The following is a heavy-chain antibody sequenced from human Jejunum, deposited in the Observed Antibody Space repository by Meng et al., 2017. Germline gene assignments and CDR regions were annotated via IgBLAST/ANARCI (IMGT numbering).Heavy chain of an antibody. Sequence: GESLKISCAASGFTFSSYSMNWVRQAPGKGMECVSSITGSSTYIYYADSVKGRFTISRDNARNSLYLQMNSLRAEDTAVYYCARSSSGPIYWGQGTLVTVSS. D-gene: IGHD3-22*01. J-gene: IGHJ4*02. CDR2: ITGSSTYI. V-gene: IGHV3-21*01. CDR3: ARSSSGPIY. CDR1: GFTFSSYS.